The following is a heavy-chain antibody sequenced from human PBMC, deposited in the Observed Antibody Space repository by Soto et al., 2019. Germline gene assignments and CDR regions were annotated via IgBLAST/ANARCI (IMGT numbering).Heavy chain of an antibody. CDR3: ARDNLGTDYYGMDV. V-gene: IGHV3-33*01. D-gene: IGHD7-27*01. CDR2: IWYDGSNK. Sequence: PGGSLRLSCAASGFTFSSYGMHWVRQAPGKGLEWVAVIWYDGSNKYYADSVKGRFTISRDNSKNTLYLQMNSLRAEDTAAYYCARDNLGTDYYGMDVWGQGTTVTVSS. CDR1: GFTFSSYG. J-gene: IGHJ6*02.